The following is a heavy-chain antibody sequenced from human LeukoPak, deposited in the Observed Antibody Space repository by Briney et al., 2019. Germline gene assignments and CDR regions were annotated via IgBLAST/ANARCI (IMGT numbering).Heavy chain of an antibody. CDR3: ARDRVIVGANDAFDI. V-gene: IGHV1-46*01. Sequence: ASVKVSCKASGYTFTSYYMHWVRQAPGRGLEWMGIINPSGGSTSYAQKFQGRVTMTRDTSTSTVYMELSSLRSEDTAVYYCARDRVIVGANDAFDIWGQGTMVTVSS. J-gene: IGHJ3*02. CDR1: GYTFTSYY. D-gene: IGHD1-26*01. CDR2: INPSGGST.